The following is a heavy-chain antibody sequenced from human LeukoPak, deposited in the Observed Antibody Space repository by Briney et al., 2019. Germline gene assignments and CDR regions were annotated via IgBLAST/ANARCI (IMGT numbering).Heavy chain of an antibody. Sequence: GGSLRLSCAASGFTFSNYEMHWVRQAPGKGLEWVSYISSSGSDIYYADSVRGRFTISRDNAKNSLYLHMNSLRAEDTAVYYCARDYGGSSPFDYWGQGTLVTVSS. D-gene: IGHD4-23*01. CDR2: ISSSGSDI. V-gene: IGHV3-48*03. CDR3: ARDYGGSSPFDY. CDR1: GFTFSNYE. J-gene: IGHJ4*02.